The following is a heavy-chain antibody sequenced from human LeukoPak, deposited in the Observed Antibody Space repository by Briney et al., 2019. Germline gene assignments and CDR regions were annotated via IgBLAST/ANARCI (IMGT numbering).Heavy chain of an antibody. J-gene: IGHJ3*02. CDR1: GFTFSTYE. Sequence: GGSLRLSCAASGFTFSTYEMTWVRQSPGKGLEWVSYISSSGSTIYYADSVKGRFTISRDNARNSLYLQMNSLRAEDTAVYYCAKDHQEGYLNAFDIWGQGTMVAVSS. CDR2: ISSSGSTI. D-gene: IGHD5-12*01. V-gene: IGHV3-48*03. CDR3: AKDHQEGYLNAFDI.